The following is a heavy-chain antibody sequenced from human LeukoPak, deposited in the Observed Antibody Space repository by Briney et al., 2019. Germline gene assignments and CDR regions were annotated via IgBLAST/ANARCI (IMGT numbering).Heavy chain of an antibody. V-gene: IGHV1-69*05. D-gene: IGHD1-26*01. CDR1: GGTFSSYA. CDR3: ARDPGPYSGSLY. CDR2: IIPIFGTA. J-gene: IGHJ4*02. Sequence: ASVKVSCKASGGTFSSYAISWVRQATGQGLEWMGRIIPIFGTANYAQKFQGRVTITTDESTSTAYMELSSLRSEDTAVYYCARDPGPYSGSLYWGQGTLVTVSS.